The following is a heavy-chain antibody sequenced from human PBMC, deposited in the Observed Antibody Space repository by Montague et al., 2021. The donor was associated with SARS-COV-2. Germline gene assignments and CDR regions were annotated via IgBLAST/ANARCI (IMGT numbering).Heavy chain of an antibody. CDR2: IYDGGAV. V-gene: IGHV4-59*01. D-gene: IGHD4-23*01. CDR1: GGSITGYY. CDR3: VRDHPYGGPRGAYDI. Sequence: SETLSLTCNVSGGSITGYYWSWLRRSPGKGLEWIAYIYDGGAVNYNPSXXSRVTISTDTSKNQLSLKVNSVTAADTAVYYCVRDHPYGGPRGAYDIWGQGTVVTVSS. J-gene: IGHJ3*02.